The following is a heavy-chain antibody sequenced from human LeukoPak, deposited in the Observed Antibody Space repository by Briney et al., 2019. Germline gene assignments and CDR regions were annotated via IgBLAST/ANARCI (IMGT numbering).Heavy chain of an antibody. CDR3: AKDFFGSGSYYNEGDWFDP. V-gene: IGHV3-33*06. CDR1: GFTFSSYG. D-gene: IGHD3-10*01. Sequence: GGSLRLSCAASGFTFSSYGMHWVRQAPGKGLEWVAVIWYDGSNKYYADSVKGRFIISRDNSKNTLYLQMNSLRAEDTAVYYCAKDFFGSGSYYNEGDWFDPWGQGTLVTVSS. J-gene: IGHJ5*02. CDR2: IWYDGSNK.